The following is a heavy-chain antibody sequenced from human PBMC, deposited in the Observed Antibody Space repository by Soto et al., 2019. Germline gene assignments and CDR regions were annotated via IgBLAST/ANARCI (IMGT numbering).Heavy chain of an antibody. CDR3: AKDSARYCTNGVCYIGYFQH. Sequence: LRLSCAASGFTFSSYAMSWVRQAPGKGLEWVSAISGSGGSTYYADSVKGRFTISRDNSKNTLYLQMNSLRAEDTAVYYCAKDSARYCTNGVCYIGYFQHWGQGTLVTVSS. D-gene: IGHD2-8*01. CDR2: ISGSGGST. J-gene: IGHJ1*01. CDR1: GFTFSSYA. V-gene: IGHV3-23*01.